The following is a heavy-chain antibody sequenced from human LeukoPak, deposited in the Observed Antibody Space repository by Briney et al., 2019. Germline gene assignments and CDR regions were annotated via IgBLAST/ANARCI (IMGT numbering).Heavy chain of an antibody. Sequence: GGSLRLSCAASGFTFSSYAMSWVRQAPGKGLEWVSTISGSGGSTYYADSVKGRFTISRDNSKNTLYLQMNSLRAEDTAVYYCARSPRIAAGEDYWGQGTLVTVSS. J-gene: IGHJ4*02. CDR3: ARSPRIAAGEDY. CDR1: GFTFSSYA. V-gene: IGHV3-23*01. CDR2: ISGSGGST. D-gene: IGHD6-13*01.